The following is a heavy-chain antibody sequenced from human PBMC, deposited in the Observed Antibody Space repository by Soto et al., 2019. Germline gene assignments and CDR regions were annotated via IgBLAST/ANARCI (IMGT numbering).Heavy chain of an antibody. V-gene: IGHV1-46*01. CDR2: INPSGGST. J-gene: IGHJ3*02. D-gene: IGHD3-22*01. CDR3: AREYYYDSSGYYYGISRVGAFDI. CDR1: GYTFTSYY. Sequence: ASVKVSCKASGYTFTSYYMHWVRQAPGQGLEWMGIINPSGGSTSYAQKFQGRVTMTRDTSTSTVYMELSGLRSEDTAVYYCAREYYYDSSGYYYGISRVGAFDIWGQGTMVTVSS.